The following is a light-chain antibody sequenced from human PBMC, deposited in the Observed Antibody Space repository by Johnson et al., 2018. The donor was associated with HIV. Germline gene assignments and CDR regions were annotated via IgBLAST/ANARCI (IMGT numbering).Light chain of an antibody. CDR3: AAWDDSLNGPYV. CDR2: RNN. J-gene: IGLJ1*01. CDR1: SSNIGSNT. Sequence: QSVLTQPPSASGTPGQRVTISCSGSSSNIGSNTVNWYQQLPGTAPKLLIYRNNQRPSGVPDRFSGSKSGTSASLAISGLQAEDAAAYYCAAWDDSLNGPYVFGTGTKVTGL. V-gene: IGLV1-44*01.